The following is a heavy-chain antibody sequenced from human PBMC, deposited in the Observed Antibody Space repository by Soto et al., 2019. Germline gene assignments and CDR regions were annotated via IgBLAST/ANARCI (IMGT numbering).Heavy chain of an antibody. Sequence: PGGSLRLSCAASGFTFSSQWMDWVRQAPGKGLEWVANINQDGSEKHYVDSVKGRFTISRDNAKNSLYLQMNSLTAEDSALYYCSPALNYWGQGTLVTVLL. CDR1: GFTFSSQW. CDR2: INQDGSEK. J-gene: IGHJ4*02. CDR3: SPALNY. D-gene: IGHD2-2*01. V-gene: IGHV3-7*01.